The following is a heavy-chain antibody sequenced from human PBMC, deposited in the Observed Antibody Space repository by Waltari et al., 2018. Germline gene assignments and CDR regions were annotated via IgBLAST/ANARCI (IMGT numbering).Heavy chain of an antibody. CDR2: IIPIFGTA. CDR1: GYTLTELS. D-gene: IGHD3-3*01. V-gene: IGHV1-69*13. Sequence: QVQLVQSGAEVKKPGASVKVSCKVSGYTLTELSMHWVRQAPGKGLEWMGGIIPIFGTANYAQKFQGRVTITADESTSTAYMELSSLRSEDTAVYYCASLHAPLRFLGYRYFQHWGQGTLVTVSS. CDR3: ASLHAPLRFLGYRYFQH. J-gene: IGHJ1*01.